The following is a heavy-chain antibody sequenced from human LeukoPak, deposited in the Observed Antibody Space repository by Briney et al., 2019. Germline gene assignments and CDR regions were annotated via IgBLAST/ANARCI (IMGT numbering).Heavy chain of an antibody. CDR1: GFTFSSYE. V-gene: IGHV3-48*03. CDR3: ARDPRGPTGYDHSGRDTFDY. J-gene: IGHJ4*02. CDR2: ISSSGSTI. D-gene: IGHD3-22*01. Sequence: GGSLRLSCAASGFTFSSYEMNWVRQAPGKGLEWVSYISSSGSTIYYADSVKGRFTISRDNAKNSLYLQMNSLRGDDTAIYYCARDPRGPTGYDHSGRDTFDYWGQGTLVTVSS.